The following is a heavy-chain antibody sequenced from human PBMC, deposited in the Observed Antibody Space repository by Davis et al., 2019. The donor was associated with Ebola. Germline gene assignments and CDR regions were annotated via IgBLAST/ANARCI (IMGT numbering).Heavy chain of an antibody. CDR3: ANQGVSGSYYYYYMDV. CDR1: GFTFSSYG. Sequence: GESLKISCAASGFTFSSYGMHWVRQAPGKGLEWVAFIRYDGSNKYYADSVKGRFTISRDNSKNTLYLQMNSLRAEDTAMYYCANQGVSGSYYYYYMDVCDKGTTVTVSS. CDR2: IRYDGSNK. V-gene: IGHV3-30*02. D-gene: IGHD1-26*01. J-gene: IGHJ6*03.